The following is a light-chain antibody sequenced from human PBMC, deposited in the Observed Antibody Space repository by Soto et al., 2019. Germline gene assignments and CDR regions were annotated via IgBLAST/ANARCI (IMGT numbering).Light chain of an antibody. Sequence: ENVLTQSPGTLSLSPGERATLSCRASQRVGNNLAWYQQRPGQAPTLLISDASSRATGIPDRFSGSGSGTDFTITIIRLEPEDFSLYYCQQYGPSLITFGQGTRLESK. V-gene: IGKV3-20*01. CDR3: QQYGPSLIT. J-gene: IGKJ5*01. CDR2: DAS. CDR1: QRVGNN.